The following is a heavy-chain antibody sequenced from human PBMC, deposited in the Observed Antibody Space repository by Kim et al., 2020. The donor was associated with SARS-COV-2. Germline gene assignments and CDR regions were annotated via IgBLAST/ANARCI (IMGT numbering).Heavy chain of an antibody. V-gene: IGHV3-23*01. CDR3: AKDYEEATAREFDY. CDR2: ISGSGGST. Sequence: GGSLRLSCAASGFTFSSYAMSWVRQAPGKGLEWVSAISGSGGSTYYADSVKGLFTISRDNSKNTLYLQMNSLRAEDTAVYYCAKDYEEATAREFDYWGQGTLVTVSS. CDR1: GFTFSSYA. D-gene: IGHD5-12*01. J-gene: IGHJ4*02.